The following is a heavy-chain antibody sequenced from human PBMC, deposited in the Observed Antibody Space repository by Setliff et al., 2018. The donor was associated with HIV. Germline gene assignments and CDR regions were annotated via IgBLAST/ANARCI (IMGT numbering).Heavy chain of an antibody. Sequence: SETLSLTCTVSGASISSSSHHWAWIRQPPGKGLEYIGNIYYTGSTHHNPSLESRVATSVDTSKNQFSLKLSSVTAADTAVYHCARADNYYYDSGAFKSGLDAFDIWGQGTMVTVSS. CDR3: ARADNYYYDSGAFKSGLDAFDI. V-gene: IGHV4-39*01. J-gene: IGHJ3*02. D-gene: IGHD3-22*01. CDR1: GASISSSSHH. CDR2: IYYTGST.